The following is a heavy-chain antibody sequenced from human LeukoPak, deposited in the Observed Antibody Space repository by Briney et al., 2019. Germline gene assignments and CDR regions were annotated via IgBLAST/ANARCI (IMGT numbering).Heavy chain of an antibody. D-gene: IGHD6-13*01. CDR3: AGGSSSWEYYYYGMDV. CDR1: GYTFTSYG. Sequence: ASVKVSCKASGYTFTSYGISWVRQAPGQGLEWMGWISAYNGNTNYAQKLQGRVTMTTDTSTSTAYMELRSLRSDDTAVYYCAGGSSSWEYYYYGMDVWGQGTTVTVSS. J-gene: IGHJ6*02. CDR2: ISAYNGNT. V-gene: IGHV1-18*01.